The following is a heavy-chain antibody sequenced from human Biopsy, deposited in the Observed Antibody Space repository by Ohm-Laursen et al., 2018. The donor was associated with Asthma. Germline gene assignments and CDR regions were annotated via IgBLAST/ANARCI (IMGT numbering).Heavy chain of an antibody. CDR3: ARAAITGIRGWFDP. J-gene: IGHJ5*02. Sequence: GTLSLTCTVYGGYLTGHYWNWIRQPPGKGLEWIGEIDQSGYTNYNPSLKSRVTISADTSKNQFHLNLSSVTAADTAVYFCARAAITGIRGWFDPWGQGTQVTVSS. CDR2: IDQSGYT. CDR1: GGYLTGHY. D-gene: IGHD1-20*01. V-gene: IGHV4-34*01.